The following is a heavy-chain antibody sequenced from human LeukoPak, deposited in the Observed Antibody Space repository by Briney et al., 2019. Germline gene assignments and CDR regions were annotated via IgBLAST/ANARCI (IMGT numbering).Heavy chain of an antibody. Sequence: GGSLRLSCVGSGFTFSSYWMSWVRQAPGKGLEWVANIKQDGSEKSYVDSVKGRFTISRDNAKNSLHLQMNSLRAEDTAIYYCTRVGYIDEGIDYWGQGTLVTVSS. J-gene: IGHJ4*02. CDR1: GFTFSSYW. V-gene: IGHV3-7*04. CDR2: IKQDGSEK. D-gene: IGHD5-24*01. CDR3: TRVGYIDEGIDY.